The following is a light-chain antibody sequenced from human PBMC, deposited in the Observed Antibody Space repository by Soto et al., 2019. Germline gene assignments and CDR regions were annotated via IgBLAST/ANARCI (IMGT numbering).Light chain of an antibody. Sequence: DIQMTQSPSTLSASVGDRVTITCRASQSLSSWLAWYQQKPGKAPKLLIYDASILESGVPSRFSGSGSGTEFSRTISSLQPDDFATYYCQQYNSYPRTFGQGTQVEIK. V-gene: IGKV1-5*01. J-gene: IGKJ1*01. CDR1: QSLSSW. CDR3: QQYNSYPRT. CDR2: DAS.